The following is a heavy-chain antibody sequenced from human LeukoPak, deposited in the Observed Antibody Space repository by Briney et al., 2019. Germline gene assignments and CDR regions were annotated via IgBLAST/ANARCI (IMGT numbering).Heavy chain of an antibody. CDR2: IIPTLDIG. Sequence: SVKVSCKASGGTFSNYAISWVRQAPGQGLEWMGRIIPTLDIGNFAQKFQGRVTVTADKSTSTVHMELRSVRSEDTAVYYCALTVYSSSWSTEGYYLYYSMDVWGQGTTVTVSS. J-gene: IGHJ6*02. CDR1: GGTFSNYA. V-gene: IGHV1-69*04. CDR3: ALTVYSSSWSTEGYYLYYSMDV. D-gene: IGHD6-13*01.